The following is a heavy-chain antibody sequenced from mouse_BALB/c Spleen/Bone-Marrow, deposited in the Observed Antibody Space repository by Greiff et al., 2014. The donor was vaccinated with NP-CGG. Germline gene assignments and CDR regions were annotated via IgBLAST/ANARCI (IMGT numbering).Heavy chain of an antibody. CDR3: ARSYRFWYFDV. V-gene: IGHV1S130*01. CDR1: GFPFPSPW. Sequence: VQLQQSGPWLGRPGTSGNLSCKASGFPFPSPWMHWAKQRPGQGLEWIGDIHPNSGNTYYNEKFKGKATLTVDSSSSTAYVDLSSLTSEDSAVYFCARSYRFWYFDVWGAGTTVTVSS. D-gene: IGHD2-14*01. CDR2: IHPNSGNT. J-gene: IGHJ1*01.